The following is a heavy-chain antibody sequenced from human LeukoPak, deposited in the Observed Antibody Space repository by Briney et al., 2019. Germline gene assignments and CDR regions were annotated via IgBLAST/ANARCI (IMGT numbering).Heavy chain of an antibody. D-gene: IGHD5-12*01. CDR1: GFTFSSYW. J-gene: IGHJ4*02. V-gene: IGHV3-74*01. CDR2: INSDGSST. CDR3: ARGDGYAQRD. Sequence: GRSLRLSCTASGFTFSSYWMHWVRQAPGKGLVWVSRINSDGSSTSYADSVKGRLTISRDNAKNTLYLQMNSLRVEDTAVYYCARGDGYAQRDWGQGTLVTVPS.